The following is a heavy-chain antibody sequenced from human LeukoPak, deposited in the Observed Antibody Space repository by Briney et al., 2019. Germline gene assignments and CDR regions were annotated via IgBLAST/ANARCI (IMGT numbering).Heavy chain of an antibody. V-gene: IGHV3-23*01. Sequence: GASLRLSCAASGFIFSSYAMTWVRQAPGKGVEWVSVSGSGDNTFYADSVKGRFTISRDNSKNTLYLQINNLRAEDTAVYYCAEGARITETTVAPVVWGRGTTVTVSS. D-gene: IGHD1-7*01. CDR1: GFIFSSYA. CDR2: SGSGDNT. CDR3: AEGARITETTVAPVV. J-gene: IGHJ6*01.